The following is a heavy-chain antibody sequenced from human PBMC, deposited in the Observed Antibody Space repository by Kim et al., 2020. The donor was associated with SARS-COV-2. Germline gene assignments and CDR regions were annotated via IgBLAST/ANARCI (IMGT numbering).Heavy chain of an antibody. J-gene: IGHJ6*02. Sequence: GGSLRLSCAASGFAFSSNAMGWVRQAPGKGLEWVSSISGTGDDLYYADSVRGRFTISRDIAKNTLYLQMNSLRAEDTALYYCAKGKWDYSAMDVWGQETT. V-gene: IGHV3-23*01. CDR3: AKGKWDYSAMDV. D-gene: IGHD2-8*01. CDR1: GFAFSSNA. CDR2: ISGTGDDL.